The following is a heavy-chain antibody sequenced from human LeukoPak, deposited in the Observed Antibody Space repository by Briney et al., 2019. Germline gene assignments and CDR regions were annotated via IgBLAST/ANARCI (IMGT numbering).Heavy chain of an antibody. CDR2: ISYDGSNK. D-gene: IGHD5-12*01. V-gene: IGHV3-30-3*01. CDR3: ASLVATIRNFDY. J-gene: IGHJ4*02. Sequence: GGSLRLSCEASGFTFSSYAMHWVRQAPGKGLEWVAVISYDGSNKYYADSVKGRFTISRDNSKNTLYLQMNSLRAEDTAVYYCASLVATIRNFDYWGQGTLVTVSS. CDR1: GFTFSSYA.